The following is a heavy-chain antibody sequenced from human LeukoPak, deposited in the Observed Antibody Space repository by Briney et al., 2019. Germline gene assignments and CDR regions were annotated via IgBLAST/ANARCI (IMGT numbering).Heavy chain of an antibody. CDR2: IRYDGSNK. V-gene: IGHV3-30*02. CDR3: ANPPYGGRDYYGMDV. Sequence: QPGGSLRLSCAASGFTFSSYGMHWVRQAPGKGLEWVAFIRYDGSNKYYADSVKGRFTISRDNSKNTLYLQMNSLRAEDTAVYYCANPPYGGRDYYGMDVWGQGTTVTVSS. D-gene: IGHD4-23*01. CDR1: GFTFSSYG. J-gene: IGHJ6*02.